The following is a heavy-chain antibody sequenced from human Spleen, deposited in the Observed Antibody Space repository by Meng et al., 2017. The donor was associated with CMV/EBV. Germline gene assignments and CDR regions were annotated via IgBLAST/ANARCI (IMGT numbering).Heavy chain of an antibody. D-gene: IGHD3-3*01. Sequence: SVKVSCKASGYNFNSYGIIWVRQAPGQGLEWMGGIIPILGIANYAQKFQGRVTITADKSTSTAYMELSSLRSEDTAVYYCARDRYDFWSGYRHLNWFDPWGQGTLVTVSS. V-gene: IGHV1-69*10. J-gene: IGHJ5*02. CDR1: GYNFNSYG. CDR2: IIPILGIA. CDR3: ARDRYDFWSGYRHLNWFDP.